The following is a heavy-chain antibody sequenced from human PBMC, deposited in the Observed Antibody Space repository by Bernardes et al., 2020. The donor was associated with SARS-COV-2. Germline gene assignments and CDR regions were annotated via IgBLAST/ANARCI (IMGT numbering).Heavy chain of an antibody. J-gene: IGHJ5*02. D-gene: IGHD6-19*01. CDR3: AKDPGVVAGAPFKRFDP. V-gene: IGHV1-2*02. Sequence: ASMKVSCKASGYTFTDYYIHWVRQAPGQGLEWMGWINPNTGGTKYAQKFLDRVTMTRDTSIRTAYMELSGLRSDDTAVYYCAKDPGVVAGAPFKRFDPWGQGALVTVSS. CDR2: INPNTGGT. CDR1: GYTFTDYY.